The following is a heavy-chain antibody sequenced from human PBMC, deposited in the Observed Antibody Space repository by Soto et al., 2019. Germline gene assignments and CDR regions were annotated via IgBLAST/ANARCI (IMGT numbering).Heavy chain of an antibody. CDR3: ARARLDTPALEY. J-gene: IGHJ4*02. CDR2: MSYDGSDK. Sequence: QVQLVESGGGVVQPGRSLRPSCAASGFSFRSYAMHWVRQAPGKGLEWVAVMSYDGSDKDYADSVKGRFTISRDNSKNTLYLQMSSLRAEDTAVYYCARARLDTPALEYWGQGTLVTVSS. CDR1: GFSFRSYA. V-gene: IGHV3-30-3*01. D-gene: IGHD2-2*01.